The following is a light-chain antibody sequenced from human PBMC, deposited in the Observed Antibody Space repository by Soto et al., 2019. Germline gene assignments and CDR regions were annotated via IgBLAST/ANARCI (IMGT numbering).Light chain of an antibody. J-gene: IGKJ3*01. CDR1: QSIRNY. V-gene: IGKV1-39*01. CDR2: LAS. CDR3: QQGFTLPFT. Sequence: DIQMTQSPSSLSASVGDRVTMTCRASQSIRNYLSWYQQTPGKAPKVLISLASSLKSGVPSRFSGSGSGTEFSLTISSLQPEDFATYFCQQGFTLPFTFGPGTKVDLK.